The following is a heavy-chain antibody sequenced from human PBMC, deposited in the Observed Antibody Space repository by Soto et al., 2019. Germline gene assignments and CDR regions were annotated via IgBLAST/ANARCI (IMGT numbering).Heavy chain of an antibody. Sequence: QVQLVESGGGLVKPGGSLRLSCAASGFTFSDYDMTWIRQAAGKGLEWVSYISTSGNIKYYAESVEGRFTISRDNPKNFLYLHMNSLRADDTAVYFCARNGGSFDPWGQGTLVTVSS. CDR2: ISTSGNIK. CDR3: ARNGGSFDP. J-gene: IGHJ5*02. CDR1: GFTFSDYD. V-gene: IGHV3-11*01. D-gene: IGHD3-10*01.